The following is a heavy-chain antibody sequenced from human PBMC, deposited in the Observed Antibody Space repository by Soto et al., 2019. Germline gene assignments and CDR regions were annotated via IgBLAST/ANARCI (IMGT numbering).Heavy chain of an antibody. CDR3: ARHGFTYYYGSGSYLPWFDP. D-gene: IGHD3-10*01. V-gene: IGHV1-18*04. CDR1: GYTFTSYG. Sequence: ASGNVSCKASGYTFTSYGITWVLQAPGQGLERMGWISAYNGNTNYAQKLQGRVTMTTDTSTSTAYMELRSLRSDDTAVYYCARHGFTYYYGSGSYLPWFDPWGQGTLATVSS. J-gene: IGHJ5*02. CDR2: ISAYNGNT.